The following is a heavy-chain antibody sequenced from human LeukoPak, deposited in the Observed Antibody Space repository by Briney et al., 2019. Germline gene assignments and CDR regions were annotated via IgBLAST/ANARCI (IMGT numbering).Heavy chain of an antibody. CDR3: ARGSAIGTRDFDY. Sequence: SETLSLTCTVSGGSISHYFWSWIRQPPGKALEWIGYTYYSGSTNYNPSLKSRVTISVDTSKNQFSLKLSSVTAADTAVYYCARGSAIGTRDFDYWGQGTLVTVSS. CDR2: TYYSGST. V-gene: IGHV4-59*12. J-gene: IGHJ4*02. CDR1: GGSISHYF. D-gene: IGHD2-21*01.